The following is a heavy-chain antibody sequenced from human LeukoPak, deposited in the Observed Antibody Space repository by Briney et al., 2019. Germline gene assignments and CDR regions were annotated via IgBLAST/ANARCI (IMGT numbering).Heavy chain of an antibody. J-gene: IGHJ4*02. Sequence: SETLSLTCTVSGGSISSSTYYWGWIRQPPGKGLEWIGSVYCGGSTYYSPSLKSRVTISVDTSKNQFSLKLSSVTAADTAVYFCARAERYSGSFDYWGQGALVTVSS. V-gene: IGHV4-39*07. CDR3: ARAERYSGSFDY. CDR1: GGSISSSTYY. D-gene: IGHD1-26*01. CDR2: VYCGGST.